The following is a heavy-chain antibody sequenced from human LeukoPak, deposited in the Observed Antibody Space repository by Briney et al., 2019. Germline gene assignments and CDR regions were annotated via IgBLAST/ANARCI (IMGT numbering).Heavy chain of an antibody. Sequence: GGSLRLSCAASGFTFSSCGFNWVRQAPGKGREWVSSIGPTGTDRYYADSARGRFTISRDNAKNSMYLQMDSLRDEDTAVYYCATETMGRHYDYWGQGTLLTVSS. D-gene: IGHD1-14*01. J-gene: IGHJ4*02. V-gene: IGHV3-21*01. CDR2: IGPTGTDR. CDR3: ATETMGRHYDY. CDR1: GFTFSSCG.